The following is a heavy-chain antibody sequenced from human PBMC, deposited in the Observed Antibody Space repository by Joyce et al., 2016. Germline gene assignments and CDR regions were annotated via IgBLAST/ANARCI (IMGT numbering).Heavy chain of an antibody. D-gene: IGHD5-12*01. CDR2: IYWDDDK. CDR3: AHRPNSGYDPSAFDF. CDR1: GFSLNTRGVG. V-gene: IGHV2-5*02. J-gene: IGHJ4*02. Sequence: QITLKESGPTLVKPTQTLTLTCAFSGFSLNTRGVGVGWIRQPPGKALEWLALIYWDDDKRYSPSLKSRLTITKETSRNQVVLTMTNMDPVDTATYYCAHRPNSGYDPSAFDFWGQGTLVTVSS.